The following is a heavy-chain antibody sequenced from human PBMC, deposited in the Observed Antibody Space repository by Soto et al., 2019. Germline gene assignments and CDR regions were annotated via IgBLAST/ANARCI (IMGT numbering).Heavy chain of an antibody. J-gene: IGHJ4*02. D-gene: IGHD2-15*01. CDR2: FNPNTGAT. CDR3: AKEHRFCSGGSCAIDF. Sequence: QVQLVQSGAEMKKPGASVKVSCKASGYTFTVSYIHWMRRAPGQGFEWMGWFNPNTGATHYAQKFQGRVTMTRDTSISTAYMELSRLRSDDTAVYYCAKEHRFCSGGSCAIDFWGQGTLVTVSS. V-gene: IGHV1-2*02. CDR1: GYTFTVSY.